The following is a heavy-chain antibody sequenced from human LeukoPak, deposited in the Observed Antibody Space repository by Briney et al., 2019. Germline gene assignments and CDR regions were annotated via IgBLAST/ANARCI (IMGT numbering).Heavy chain of an antibody. CDR1: GFTFSSYG. V-gene: IGHV3-30*02. CDR2: IRYDGSNK. Sequence: GGSLRLPCAASGFTFSSYGMHWVRQAPGKGLEWVAFIRYDGSNKYYADSVKGRFTISRDNSKNTLYLQMNSLRAEDTAVFYCARGLAYYYASSAYFLDFWGQGTLVTVSS. CDR3: ARGLAYYYASSAYFLDF. J-gene: IGHJ4*02. D-gene: IGHD3-22*01.